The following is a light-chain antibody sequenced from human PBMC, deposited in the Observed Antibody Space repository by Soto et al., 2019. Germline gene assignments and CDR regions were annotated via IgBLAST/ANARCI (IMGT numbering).Light chain of an antibody. CDR2: DVS. CDR3: SSFTSTSTWM. J-gene: IGLJ3*02. V-gene: IGLV2-14*03. CDR1: SSDVGGYNY. Sequence: QSVLTQPASGSGSPGQSITISCTGTSSDVGGYNYVSWYQQHPGKAPKLMIYDVSNRPSGVSNRFSGSKSGNTASLTISGLQAEEEADYYCSSFTSTSTWMFGGGTKVTFL.